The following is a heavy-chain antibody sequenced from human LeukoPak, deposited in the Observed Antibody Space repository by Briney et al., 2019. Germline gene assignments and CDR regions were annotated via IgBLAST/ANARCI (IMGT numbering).Heavy chain of an antibody. CDR3: ARARVGATDY. D-gene: IGHD1-26*01. CDR1: GGTFSSYA. CDR2: INPNSGGT. Sequence: ASVKVSCKASGGTFSSYAISWVRQAPGQGLEWMGRINPNSGGTNYAQKFQGRVTMTRDTSISTAYMELSRLRSDDTAVYYCARARVGATDYWGQGTLVTVSS. J-gene: IGHJ4*02. V-gene: IGHV1-2*06.